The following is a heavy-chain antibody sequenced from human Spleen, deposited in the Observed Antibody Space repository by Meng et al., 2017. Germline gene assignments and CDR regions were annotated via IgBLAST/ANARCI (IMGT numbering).Heavy chain of an antibody. Sequence: QVQLQEAGPGLVKPSQTLSLTCTVSGGSISSGGYYWSWIRQHPGKGLEWIGYIYYSGSTYYNPSLKSRVTISVDTSKNQFSLKLSSVTAADTAVYYCAVFSSGWGPFDCWGQGTLVTVSS. CDR1: GGSISSGGYY. D-gene: IGHD6-19*01. CDR3: AVFSSGWGPFDC. CDR2: IYYSGST. V-gene: IGHV4-31*03. J-gene: IGHJ4*01.